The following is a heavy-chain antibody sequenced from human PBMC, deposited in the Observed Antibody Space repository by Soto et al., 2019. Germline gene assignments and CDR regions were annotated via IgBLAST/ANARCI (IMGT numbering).Heavy chain of an antibody. D-gene: IGHD2-15*01. CDR3: AKEAIVVVVAATVNDY. Sequence: VQLLESGGGLVQPGGSLRLSCAASGFTFSSYAMSWVRQAPGKGLEWVSAISGSGGSTYYADSVKGRFTISRDNSKNTLYLQMNSLRAEDTAVYYCAKEAIVVVVAATVNDYWGQGTLVTVSS. V-gene: IGHV3-23*01. J-gene: IGHJ4*02. CDR1: GFTFSSYA. CDR2: ISGSGGST.